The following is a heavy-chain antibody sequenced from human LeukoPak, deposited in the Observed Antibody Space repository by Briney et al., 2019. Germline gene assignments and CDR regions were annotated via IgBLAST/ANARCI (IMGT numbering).Heavy chain of an antibody. D-gene: IGHD2-2*02. CDR1: GYTFTSYY. V-gene: IGHV1-46*01. CDR3: ARGGRYCSSTSCYTGPSDDAFDI. J-gene: IGHJ3*02. Sequence: ASVKVSCKASGYTFTSYYMHWVRQAPGQGLEWMGIINPSGGSTSYAQKFQGRVTMTRDMSTSTVYMELSSLRSEDTAVYYCARGGRYCSSTSCYTGPSDDAFDIWGQGTMVTVSS. CDR2: INPSGGST.